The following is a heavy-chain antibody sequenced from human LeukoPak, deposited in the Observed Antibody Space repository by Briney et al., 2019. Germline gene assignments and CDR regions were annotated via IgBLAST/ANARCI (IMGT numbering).Heavy chain of an antibody. Sequence: SETLSLTCTVSDGSINSNTYYWGWIRQPPGKGLEWIGSIYYSGSTYYNPSLKSRVTISIDTSKNQFSLKVSSVTAADTAVYYCARAGIAAYGTSWFDPWGQGTQVTVSS. CDR1: DGSINSNTYY. D-gene: IGHD6-13*01. CDR3: ARAGIAAYGTSWFDP. J-gene: IGHJ5*02. V-gene: IGHV4-39*07. CDR2: IYYSGST.